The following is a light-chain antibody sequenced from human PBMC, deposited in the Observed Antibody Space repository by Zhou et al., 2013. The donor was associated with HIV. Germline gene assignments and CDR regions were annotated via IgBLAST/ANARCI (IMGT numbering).Light chain of an antibody. J-gene: IGKJ2*01. Sequence: EIVLTQSPGTLSLSPGERATLSCRASQSVSSSYLAWYQQKPGQAPRLLIYGASTRATGIPARFSGSGSGTEFTLTISSLQSEDSAVYYCQQYSNWPPMYTFGQGTKLEIK. CDR3: QQYSNWPPMYT. CDR1: QSVSSSY. CDR2: GAS. V-gene: IGKV3-15*01.